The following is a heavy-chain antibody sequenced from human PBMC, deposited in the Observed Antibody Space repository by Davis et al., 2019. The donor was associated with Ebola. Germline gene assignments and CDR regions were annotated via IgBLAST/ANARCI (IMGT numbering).Heavy chain of an antibody. Sequence: MPSETLSLTCTVSGGSISSYYWSWIRQPPGKGLEWIGYIYYSGSTNYNPSLKSRVAISVDTSKNQFSLKLSSVTAADTAVYYCARGPHYYGMDVWGQGTTVTVSS. V-gene: IGHV4-59*12. CDR2: IYYSGST. CDR1: GGSISSYY. J-gene: IGHJ6*02. CDR3: ARGPHYYGMDV.